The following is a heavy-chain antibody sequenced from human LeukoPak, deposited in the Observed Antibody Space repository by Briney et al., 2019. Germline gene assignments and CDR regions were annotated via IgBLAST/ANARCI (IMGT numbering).Heavy chain of an antibody. D-gene: IGHD3-3*01. CDR3: ARGPTWNYDFWKKQKPSVYYFDY. CDR2: INHSGST. J-gene: IGHJ4*02. V-gene: IGHV4-34*01. Sequence: LRLSCAASGFTFSDYYWSWIRQPPGKGLEWIGEINHSGSTNYNPSLKSRVTISVDTSKNQFSLKLSSVTAADTAVYYCARGPTWNYDFWKKQKPSVYYFDYWGQGTLVTVSS. CDR1: GFTFSDYY.